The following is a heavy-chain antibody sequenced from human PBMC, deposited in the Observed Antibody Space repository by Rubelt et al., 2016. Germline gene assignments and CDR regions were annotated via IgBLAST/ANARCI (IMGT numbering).Heavy chain of an antibody. D-gene: IGHD3-10*01. CDR2: INQGGSSK. CDR3: ARDVIGKLEY. CDR1: GFTFSDYW. V-gene: IGHV3-7*03. Sequence: EVQLVESGGGLVQPGGSLRLSCAASGFTFSDYWMAWVRQAPGKGLEWVANINQGGSSKNLLDSVKGRLTMSGENAKNLLFLEMNSLRVEDKAVYYGARDVIGKLEYWGQGTLVTVSS. J-gene: IGHJ4*02.